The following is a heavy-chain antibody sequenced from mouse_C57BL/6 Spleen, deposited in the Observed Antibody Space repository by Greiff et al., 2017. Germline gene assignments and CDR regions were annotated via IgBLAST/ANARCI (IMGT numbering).Heavy chain of an antibody. V-gene: IGHV1-15*01. CDR1: GYTFTDYE. Sequence: QVQLQQSGAELVRPGASVTLSCKASGYTFTDYEMHWVKQTPVHGLEWIGAIDPETGGTAYNQKFKGKAILTADKSSSTAYMELRSLTSEDSDVYYCTIFHGYYVFAYWCQGTLVTVSA. D-gene: IGHD2-3*01. CDR2: IDPETGGT. CDR3: TIFHGYYVFAY. J-gene: IGHJ3*01.